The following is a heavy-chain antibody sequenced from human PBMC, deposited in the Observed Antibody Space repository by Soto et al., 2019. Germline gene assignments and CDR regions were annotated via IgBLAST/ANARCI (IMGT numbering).Heavy chain of an antibody. CDR1: GFSFSTNA. CDR3: AKGRGRSRYGMDV. D-gene: IGHD1-26*01. J-gene: IGHJ6*02. CDR2: ISSSSGST. Sequence: DVQLLESGGGLVQPGGSLRLSCAASGFSFSTNAMSWVRQAPGKGLELVSSISSSSGSTYYADSVKGRFTVSRDNSMKTLYLQMNSLRADDTAVYYCAKGRGRSRYGMDVWGQGTTVTVSS. V-gene: IGHV3-23*01.